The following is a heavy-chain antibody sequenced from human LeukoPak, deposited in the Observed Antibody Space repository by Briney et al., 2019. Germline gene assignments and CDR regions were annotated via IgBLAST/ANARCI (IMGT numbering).Heavy chain of an antibody. D-gene: IGHD1-26*01. CDR1: GFTFSNAW. CDR3: AKAVRLVGATVGLFDY. Sequence: GGSLRLSCAASGFTFSNAWMSWVRQASGKGLEWVGRIRSKANSYATAYAASVKGRFTISRDDSKNTAYLQMNSLRAEDTAVYYCAKAVRLVGATVGLFDYWGQGTLVTVSS. V-gene: IGHV3-73*01. CDR2: IRSKANSYAT. J-gene: IGHJ4*02.